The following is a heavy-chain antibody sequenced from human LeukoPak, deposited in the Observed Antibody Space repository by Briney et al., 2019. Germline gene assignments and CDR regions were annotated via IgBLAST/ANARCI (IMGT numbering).Heavy chain of an antibody. V-gene: IGHV4-61*02. CDR1: GGSTSSGSYY. CDR2: IYTSGST. J-gene: IGHJ4*02. Sequence: SQTLSLTCTVSGGSTSSGSYYWSWIRQPAGKGLEWIGRIYTSGSTNYNPSLESRVTISVDASKNQFSLKLSSVTAADTAVYYCARGGEYCSSTSCYGRFDYWGQGTLVTVSS. D-gene: IGHD2-2*01. CDR3: ARGGEYCSSTSCYGRFDY.